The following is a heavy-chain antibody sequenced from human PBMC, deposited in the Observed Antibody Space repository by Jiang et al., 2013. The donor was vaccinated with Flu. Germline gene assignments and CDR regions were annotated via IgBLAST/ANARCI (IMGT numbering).Heavy chain of an antibody. J-gene: IGHJ4*02. CDR2: IYSDGTT. D-gene: IGHD7-27*01. V-gene: IGHV3-53*01. Sequence: VRLVESGGGLIQPGGSLRLSCAASGFTVSRNYMSWVRQAPGKGLEWVSVIYSDGTTYYGDSVEGRFTISRDNSKNTLYLQMNSLRADDTAVYYCARALTWGKYGSNLYYFDYWGQGTLVTVSS. CDR1: GFTVSRNY. CDR3: ARALTWGKYGSNLYYFDY.